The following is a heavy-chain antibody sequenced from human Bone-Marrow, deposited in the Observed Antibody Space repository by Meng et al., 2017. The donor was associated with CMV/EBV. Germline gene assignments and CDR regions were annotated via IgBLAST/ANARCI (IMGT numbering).Heavy chain of an antibody. CDR1: GGSVSSGSYY. CDR3: AGSTAKWELLNWFDP. V-gene: IGHV4-61*01. D-gene: IGHD1-26*01. Sequence: SETLSLTCTVSGGSVSSGSYYWSWIRQPPGKGLEWIGYIYYSGSTNYNPSLKSRVTISVDTSKNQFSLKLSSVTAADTAVYYCAGSTAKWELLNWFDPWGQATLATASS. CDR2: IYYSGST. J-gene: IGHJ5*02.